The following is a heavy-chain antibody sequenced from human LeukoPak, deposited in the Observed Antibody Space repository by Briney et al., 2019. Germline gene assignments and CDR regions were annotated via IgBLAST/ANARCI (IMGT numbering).Heavy chain of an antibody. V-gene: IGHV3-74*01. D-gene: IGHD1-1*01. CDR1: GFSLSGHW. J-gene: IGHJ4*02. Sequence: GGSLRLSCTASGFSLSGHWMHWARDLPGKGLVWVSRISPTGSTTSYADSVKGRFTVSRDNAKNTLYLQVNNLRAEATAVYYCARGPNSNWAGLDFWGQGTLLTVSS. CDR2: ISPTGSTT. CDR3: ARGPNSNWAGLDF.